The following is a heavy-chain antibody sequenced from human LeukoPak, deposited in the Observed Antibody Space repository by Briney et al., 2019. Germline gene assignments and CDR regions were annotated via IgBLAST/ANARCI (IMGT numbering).Heavy chain of an antibody. V-gene: IGHV4-34*01. D-gene: IGHD4-17*01. CDR2: IHYSGSI. Sequence: PSETLSLTCGVYGGSFSGYYWTWIRQSPGKGLEWIGEIHYSGSIDYNPSLKSRVTISVDTSKNQFSLKLSSVTAADTAVYYCARGTKNDYGDYTTEGTWFDPWGQGTLVTVSS. CDR1: GGSFSGYY. J-gene: IGHJ5*02. CDR3: ARGTKNDYGDYTTEGTWFDP.